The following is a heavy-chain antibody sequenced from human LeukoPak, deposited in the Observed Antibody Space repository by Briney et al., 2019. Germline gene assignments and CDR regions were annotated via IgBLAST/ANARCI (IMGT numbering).Heavy chain of an antibody. V-gene: IGHV3-7*01. CDR3: ASRESSMSQSH. CDR2: INEDGSRE. D-gene: IGHD2/OR15-2a*01. Sequence: PGGSLRLSCAASGFIISDYWMNWVRQVPGKGLEWVANINEDGSREDYVDSVRGRFTISRDNRKNSVYLQMDSLRAEDTALYYCASRESSMSQSHWGQGTLVTVSS. J-gene: IGHJ4*02. CDR1: GFIISDYW.